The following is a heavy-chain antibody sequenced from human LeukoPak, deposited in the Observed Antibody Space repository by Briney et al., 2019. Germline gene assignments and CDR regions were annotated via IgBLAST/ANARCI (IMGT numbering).Heavy chain of an antibody. CDR3: ARAKMPGIQTAGRVNYFDS. V-gene: IGHV3-13*01. J-gene: IGHJ4*02. D-gene: IGHD6-13*01. CDR2: IDTAGNA. Sequence: QTGRSLRLSCAASGFTFSSYDMHWVRQATGKGLEWVSTIDTAGNAWYPDSVKGRFTISRENAKNSLNLQMNSLRIGDTAVYYCARAKMPGIQTAGRVNYFDSWGQGTLVTVSA. CDR1: GFTFSSYD.